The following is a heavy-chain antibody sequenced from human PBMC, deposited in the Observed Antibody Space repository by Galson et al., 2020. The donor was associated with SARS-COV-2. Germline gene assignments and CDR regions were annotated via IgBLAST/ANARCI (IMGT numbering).Heavy chain of an antibody. CDR3: ARPTGGNWNDADYFDY. D-gene: IGHD1-20*01. J-gene: IGHJ4*02. CDR1: GYSFTSYW. V-gene: IGHV5-10-1*01. CDR2: IDPSDSYT. Sequence: HGESLKISCKGSGYSFTSYWISWVRQMPGKGLEWMGRIDPSDSYTNYSPSFQGHVTISADKSISTAYLQWSSLKASDTAMYYCARPTGGNWNDADYFDYWGQGTLVTVSS.